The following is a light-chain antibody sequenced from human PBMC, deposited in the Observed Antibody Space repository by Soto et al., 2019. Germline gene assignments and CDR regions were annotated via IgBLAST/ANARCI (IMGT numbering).Light chain of an antibody. CDR1: NIGSKN. J-gene: IGLJ3*02. V-gene: IGLV3-9*01. Sequence: SYELTQPLSVSVALGQTARITFGGNNIGSKNVHWYQLNPGQAPVLVIYRDTNRPSGIPERFSGSNSGNTATLAISGAQVGDDADYYCQVWDSSTVVFGGGTQLTVL. CDR2: RDT. CDR3: QVWDSSTVV.